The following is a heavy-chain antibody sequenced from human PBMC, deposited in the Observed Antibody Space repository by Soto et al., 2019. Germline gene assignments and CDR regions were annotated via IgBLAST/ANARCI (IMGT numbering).Heavy chain of an antibody. CDR1: GFTFTNYA. D-gene: IGHD3-10*01. CDR3: VKARAAGGFDY. CDR2: ISGSGGNT. J-gene: IGHJ4*02. Sequence: VHLLDSGGGLVQPGGSLRLSCAASGFTFTNYAMSWVRQAPGKGLEWVSSISGSGGNTYYADSVRGRFTISRDNTKNTLYPQMNSLRAEDTAIYYCVKARAAGGFDYWGQGTLVTVSS. V-gene: IGHV3-23*01.